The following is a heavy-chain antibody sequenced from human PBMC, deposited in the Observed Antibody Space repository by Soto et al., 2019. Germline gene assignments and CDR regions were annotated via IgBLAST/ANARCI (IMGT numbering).Heavy chain of an antibody. J-gene: IGHJ5*01. CDR1: GGTFNLYA. CDR3: ASGPFTWSGNWFHC. D-gene: IGHD3-3*01. Sequence: QVLVVQSGAEVKKPGSSVKVSCKVSGGTFNLYAMSWVRQAPGQGLEWMGGITPSFNTAKYEQKFQGRVTLTADDSRSPAYMELSRLRSEATAVYLCASGPFTWSGNWFHCWGQGTLVTVSS. CDR2: ITPSFNTA. V-gene: IGHV1-69*01.